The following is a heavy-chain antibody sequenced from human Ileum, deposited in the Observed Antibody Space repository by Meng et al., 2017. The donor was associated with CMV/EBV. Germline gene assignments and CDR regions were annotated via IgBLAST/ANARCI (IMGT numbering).Heavy chain of an antibody. CDR1: GDSIDSGDYS. CDR2: IYYSGST. D-gene: IGHD1-7*01. J-gene: IGHJ4*02. Sequence: HVQLQASGPGLVNPSQPLSLTCSVSGDSIDSGDYSWNWIRQPPGKGLEWSGYIYYSGSTYFNPSLKSRVTISVDTSKNQFSLKLNSVTAADTAVYYCARQEELWGYFDYWGQGTLVTVSS. V-gene: IGHV4-30-4*08. CDR3: ARQEELWGYFDY.